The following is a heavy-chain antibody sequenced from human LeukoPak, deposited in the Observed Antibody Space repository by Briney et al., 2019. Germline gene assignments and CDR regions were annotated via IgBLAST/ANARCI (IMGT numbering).Heavy chain of an antibody. V-gene: IGHV3-23*01. CDR3: AKVRGFVY. D-gene: IGHD3-10*01. CDR2: ISGSGGST. CDR1: GFTFDDYA. J-gene: IGHJ4*02. Sequence: PGRSLRLSCAASGFTFDDYAMHWVRQAPGKGLEWVSAISGSGGSTYYADSVKGRFTISRDNSKNTPYLQMNSLRAEDTAVYYCAKVRGFVYWGQGTLVTVSS.